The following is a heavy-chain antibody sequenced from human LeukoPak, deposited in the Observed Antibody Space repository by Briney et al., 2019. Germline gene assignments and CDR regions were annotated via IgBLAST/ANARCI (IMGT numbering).Heavy chain of an antibody. V-gene: IGHV3-53*05. CDR1: GFTVSSNY. CDR2: IYSGGST. CDR3: AKGLGTMVSYGMDV. Sequence: GGSLRLSCAPSGFTVSSNYMSWVRQAPGKGLEWVSVIYSGGSTYYADSVKGRFTISRDNSKNTLYLQMNSLRAEDTALYYCAKGLGTMVSYGMDVWGQGTTVTVSS. D-gene: IGHD3-10*01. J-gene: IGHJ6*02.